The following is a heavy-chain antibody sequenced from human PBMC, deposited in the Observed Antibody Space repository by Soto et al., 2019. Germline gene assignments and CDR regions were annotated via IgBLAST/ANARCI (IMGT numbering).Heavy chain of an antibody. V-gene: IGHV4-38-2*01. D-gene: IGHD6-6*01. CDR2: MYHSGIT. J-gene: IGHJ6*02. CDR3: ARSMYSTSAQLYYGMDV. CDR1: GYSIRSGYF. Sequence: SETLSLTCAVSGYSIRSGYFWGWIRQPPGKGLEWIGSMYHSGITYYNLSLKSRVTISVDTSKNQLSLKLSSATAADTAVYYCARSMYSTSAQLYYGMDVWGQGTTVTV.